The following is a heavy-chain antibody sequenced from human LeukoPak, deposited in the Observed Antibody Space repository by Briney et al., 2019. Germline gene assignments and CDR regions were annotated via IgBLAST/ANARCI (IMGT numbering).Heavy chain of an antibody. J-gene: IGHJ6*03. V-gene: IGHV4-59*01. CDR3: ARAPGIPPYYYYYYMDV. Sequence: SETLSLTCTVSGGSISSYYWSWIRQPPGKGLEWIGYIYYSGSTNYNPSLKSRVTISVDTSKNQFSLKLSSVTAADTAVYYCARAPGIPPYYYYYYMDVWGKETTVTVSS. CDR2: IYYSGST. D-gene: IGHD5-18*01. CDR1: GGSISSYY.